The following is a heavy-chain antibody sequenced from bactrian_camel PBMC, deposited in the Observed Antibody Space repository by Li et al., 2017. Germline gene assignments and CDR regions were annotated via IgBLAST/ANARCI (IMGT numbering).Heavy chain of an antibody. D-gene: IGHD5*01. Sequence: HVQLVESGGGSVQAGGSLKLSCAASGSTYDNQCMGWFRQAPGKEREAVALIQGGGTIEYVDSVKGRFAISRDNAKNTVYLAMNGLKPDDTAVYYCVTDSHPHIWGQGTQVTVS. V-gene: IGHV3S55*01. CDR2: IQGGGTI. J-gene: IGHJ4*01. CDR1: GSTYDNQC. CDR3: VTDSHPHI.